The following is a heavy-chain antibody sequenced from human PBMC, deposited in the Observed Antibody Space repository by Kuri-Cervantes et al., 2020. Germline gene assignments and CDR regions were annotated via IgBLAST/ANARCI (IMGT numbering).Heavy chain of an antibody. V-gene: IGHV3-23*01. J-gene: IGHJ6*02. CDR1: GFTFSSYA. CDR3: AKDRTMLRDMDV. D-gene: IGHD3-10*01. CDR2: ISGSGGST. Sequence: WGSLRLSCAASGFTFSSYAMSWVRQAPGKGLEWVSAISGSGGSTYYADSVKGRFTISRDNSKNTLYLQMNSLRAEDTAVYYCAKDRTMLRDMDVWGQGTTVTVSS.